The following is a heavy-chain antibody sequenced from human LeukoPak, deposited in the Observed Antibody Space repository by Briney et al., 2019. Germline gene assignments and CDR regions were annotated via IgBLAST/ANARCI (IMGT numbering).Heavy chain of an antibody. CDR2: INHSGST. CDR1: GGSFSGYY. CDR3: AAYYYDSSGYYYVY. V-gene: IGHV4-34*01. Sequence: SETLSLTCAVYGGSFSGYYWSWIRQPPGKGLEWIGEINHSGSTNYNPSLKSRVTISVDTSKNQFSLKLSSVTAADTAVYYCAAYYYDSSGYYYVYWGQGTLVTVSS. J-gene: IGHJ4*02. D-gene: IGHD3-22*01.